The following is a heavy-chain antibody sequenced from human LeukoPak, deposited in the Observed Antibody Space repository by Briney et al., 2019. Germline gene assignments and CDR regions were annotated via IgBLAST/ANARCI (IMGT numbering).Heavy chain of an antibody. V-gene: IGHV3-30*01. Sequence: PGGSLRLSCAASGFTFSSCAMHWVRQGPGKGLEWVAVISYDGSYKYYADSVKGRFTISRDNSKNTLDLQMNTLRAEDTAVYYCARVPSDYYGSGSYPIDYWGQGTLVTVSS. CDR3: ARVPSDYYGSGSYPIDY. CDR2: ISYDGSYK. CDR1: GFTFSSCA. D-gene: IGHD3-10*01. J-gene: IGHJ4*02.